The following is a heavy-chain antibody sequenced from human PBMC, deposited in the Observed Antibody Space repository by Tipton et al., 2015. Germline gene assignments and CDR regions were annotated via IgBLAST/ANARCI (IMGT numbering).Heavy chain of an antibody. Sequence: TLSLTCIVSGDSISSGDYYWSWLRQPPGKGLEWIGYIYYSGSTDSNPSLKSRVTISVDTSNNQFSLKLSSVTAADTAVYYCARAYGDYSFYYYGVDVWGQGTTVTVSS. CDR1: GDSISSGDYY. CDR2: IYYSGST. CDR3: ARAYGDYSFYYYGVDV. V-gene: IGHV4-30-4*01. J-gene: IGHJ6*02. D-gene: IGHD4-17*01.